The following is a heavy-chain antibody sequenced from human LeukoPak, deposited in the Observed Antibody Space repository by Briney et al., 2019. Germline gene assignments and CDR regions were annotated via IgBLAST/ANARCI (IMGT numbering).Heavy chain of an antibody. Sequence: PGGSLRLSCAASGFTFSSYAMSWVRQAPGKGLEWVSLITGSGGNTYSADSVKGRFTISRDNSKNTLYLQMNSLRAEDTAVYYCASNPVRASGSYPIRYFDWYYYYYGMDVWGQGTTVTVSS. D-gene: IGHD3-9*01. V-gene: IGHV3-23*01. CDR1: GFTFSSYA. CDR2: ITGSGGNT. CDR3: ASNPVRASGSYPIRYFDWYYYYYGMDV. J-gene: IGHJ6*02.